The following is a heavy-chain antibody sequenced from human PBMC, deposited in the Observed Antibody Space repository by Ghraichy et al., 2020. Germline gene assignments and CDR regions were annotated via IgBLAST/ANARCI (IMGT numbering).Heavy chain of an antibody. CDR3: ARDATVTRAFDI. V-gene: IGHV4-31*03. D-gene: IGHD4-17*01. CDR1: GGSISSGGYY. J-gene: IGHJ3*02. CDR2: IYYSGST. Sequence: SQTLSFTCTVSGGSISSGGYYWSWIRQHPGKGLEWIGYIYYSGSTYYNPSLKSRVTISVDTSKNQFSLKLSSVTAADTAVYYCARDATVTRAFDIWGQGTMVTVSS.